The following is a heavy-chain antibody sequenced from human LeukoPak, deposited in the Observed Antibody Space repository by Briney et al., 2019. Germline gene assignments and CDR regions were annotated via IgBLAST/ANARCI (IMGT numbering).Heavy chain of an antibody. CDR2: IYYSGST. J-gene: IGHJ4*02. D-gene: IGHD2-15*01. CDR3: ARGFDRVAMVHYFDY. CDR1: GGSISSYY. Sequence: PSETLSLTCTVSGGSISSYYWSWIRQPPGKGLVWIGYIYYSGSTNYNPSLKSRVTISVDTSKNQFSLKLSSVTAEDTAVYHCARGFDRVAMVHYFDYWGQGTLVTVSS. V-gene: IGHV4-59*13.